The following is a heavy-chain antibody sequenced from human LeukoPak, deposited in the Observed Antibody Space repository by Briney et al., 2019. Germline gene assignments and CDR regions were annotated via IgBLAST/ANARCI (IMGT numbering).Heavy chain of an antibody. J-gene: IGHJ5*02. CDR2: INPDGSQT. D-gene: IGHD2-2*01. V-gene: IGHV3-7*01. CDR3: ARMGGDYCSSTSCYSNP. CDR1: GFTFTSYW. Sequence: HTGGSLRLSCAASGFTFTSYWMNWVRQAPGKGLEWVALINPDGSQTNYVDSVKGRFTISRDNAENSLYLQMNSLRAEDTAVYYCARMGGDYCSSTSCYSNPWGQGTLVTVSS.